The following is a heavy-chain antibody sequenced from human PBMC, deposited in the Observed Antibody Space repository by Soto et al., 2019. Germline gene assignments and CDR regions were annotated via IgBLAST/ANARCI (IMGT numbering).Heavy chain of an antibody. J-gene: IGHJ4*02. CDR1: GGSISSYY. CDR2: IYYSGST. V-gene: IGHV4-59*01. Sequence: TVSGGSISSYYWSWIRQPPGKGLEWIGYIYYSGSTNYNPSLKSRVTISVDTSKNQLSLKLSSVTAADTAVYYCAGRGSGWRPYDYWGQGTLVTVSS. D-gene: IGHD6-19*01. CDR3: AGRGSGWRPYDY.